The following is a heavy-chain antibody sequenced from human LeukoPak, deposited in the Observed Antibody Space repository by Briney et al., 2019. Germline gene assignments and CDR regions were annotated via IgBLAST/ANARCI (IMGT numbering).Heavy chain of an antibody. CDR1: GFTFTSYG. CDR2: IWYDGSYK. Sequence: SCKASGFTFTSYGMHWVRQAPGKGLEWVAIIWYDGSYKYYADSVKGRFTISRDNSKNTLYLQMNSLRAEDTAVYYCARDRQYCSSVSCYPDYFDYWGQGTLVTVSS. CDR3: ARDRQYCSSVSCYPDYFDY. V-gene: IGHV3-33*01. D-gene: IGHD2-2*01. J-gene: IGHJ4*02.